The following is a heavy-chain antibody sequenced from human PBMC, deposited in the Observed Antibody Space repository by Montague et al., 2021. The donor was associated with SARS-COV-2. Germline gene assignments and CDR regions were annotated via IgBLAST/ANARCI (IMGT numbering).Heavy chain of an antibody. Sequence: SETLFLTCTVSGGSLNNYFWSWIRQPPEKGLEWVGYTSDSGSTKYNPSLQSRVTISVDTARNQFSLKLPSVTAADTAFYYCARVDSSGPGEYWGQGILVSVSS. CDR1: GGSLNNYF. D-gene: IGHD3-22*01. J-gene: IGHJ4*02. CDR2: TSDSGST. V-gene: IGHV4-59*08. CDR3: ARVDSSGPGEY.